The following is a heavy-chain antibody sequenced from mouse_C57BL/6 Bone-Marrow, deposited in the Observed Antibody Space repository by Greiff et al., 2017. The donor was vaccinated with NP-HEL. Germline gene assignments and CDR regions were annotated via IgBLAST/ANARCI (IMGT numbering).Heavy chain of an antibody. D-gene: IGHD1-1*01. Sequence: QVQLQQPGAELVRPGSSVKLSCKASGYTFTSYWMDWVKQRPGQGLEWIGNIYPSDSETHYNQKFKDKATLTVDKSSSKAYMQISSLTSEDSAVYYCARGRLLRSGAMYYWGQGTSVTVSS. CDR2: IYPSDSET. J-gene: IGHJ4*01. CDR1: GYTFTSYW. CDR3: ARGRLLRSGAMYY. V-gene: IGHV1-61*01.